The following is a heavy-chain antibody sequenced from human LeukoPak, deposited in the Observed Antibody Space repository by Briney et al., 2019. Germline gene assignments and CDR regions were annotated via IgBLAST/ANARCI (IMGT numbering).Heavy chain of an antibody. CDR3: ARKAPRVGAADAFDI. CDR2: INPSGGST. D-gene: IGHD1-26*01. CDR1: GYTFTSYY. Sequence: GASVKVSCKASGYTFTSYYMHWVRQAPGQGLEWMGIINPSGGSTSYAQNFQGRVTMTRDTSTSTAYMELRSLRSDDTAVYYCARKAPRVGAADAFDIWGQGTMVTVSS. V-gene: IGHV1-46*01. J-gene: IGHJ3*02.